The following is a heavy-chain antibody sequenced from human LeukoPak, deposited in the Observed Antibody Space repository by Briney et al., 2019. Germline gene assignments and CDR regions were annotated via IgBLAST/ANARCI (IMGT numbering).Heavy chain of an antibody. CDR3: ARASHWNQLHYFDY. D-gene: IGHD1-1*01. CDR1: GYSISTGYY. J-gene: IGHJ4*02. V-gene: IGHV4-38-2*02. CDR2: IYHSGST. Sequence: SETLSLTCTVSGYSISTGYYWDWIRQPPGKGLEWIGEIYHSGSTNYNPSLKSRVTISVDKSKNQFSLKLSSVTAADTAVYYCARASHWNQLHYFDYWGQGTLVTVSS.